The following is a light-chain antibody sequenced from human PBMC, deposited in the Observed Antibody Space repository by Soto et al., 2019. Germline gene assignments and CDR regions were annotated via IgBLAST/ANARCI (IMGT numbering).Light chain of an antibody. Sequence: DIQMTQSPSTLSASVGDRVTITCRASQYIHNYLAWYQQKPGEAPKLLIYEAANLESGVHSRFSGSGTGTEFTLTISSLQPDDFATYYCQQSNNYPWTFGQGTRVEI. CDR1: QYIHNY. J-gene: IGKJ1*01. V-gene: IGKV1-5*03. CDR2: EAA. CDR3: QQSNNYPWT.